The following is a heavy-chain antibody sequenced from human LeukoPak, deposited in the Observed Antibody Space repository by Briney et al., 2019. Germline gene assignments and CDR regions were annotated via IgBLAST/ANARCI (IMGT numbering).Heavy chain of an antibody. V-gene: IGHV3-7*03. CDR3: TRVGYIDEGIDY. Sequence: GALRLSCVASGFPFSSYWMTWVRQAPGKGLEWVANIKQDGSKKSYVDSVKGRFTISRDNAKNSLYLQMNSLRAEDTAIYYCTRVGYIDEGIDYWGQGTLVTVSS. CDR2: IKQDGSKK. CDR1: GFPFSSYW. D-gene: IGHD5-24*01. J-gene: IGHJ4*02.